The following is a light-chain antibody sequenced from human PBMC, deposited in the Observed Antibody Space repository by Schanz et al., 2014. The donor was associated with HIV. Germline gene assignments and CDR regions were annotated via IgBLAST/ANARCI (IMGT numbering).Light chain of an antibody. CDR3: SSYSTSDTLV. V-gene: IGLV1-40*01. CDR2: GNT. Sequence: QSVLTQPPSVSGAPGQRVTISCTGSKSNIGAGYDVHWYQQLPGTAPKLLIYGNTNRPSGVPDRFSGSKSGTSASLTISGLQAEDEADYYCSSYSTSDTLVFGGGTKLTV. CDR1: KSNIGAGYD. J-gene: IGLJ2*01.